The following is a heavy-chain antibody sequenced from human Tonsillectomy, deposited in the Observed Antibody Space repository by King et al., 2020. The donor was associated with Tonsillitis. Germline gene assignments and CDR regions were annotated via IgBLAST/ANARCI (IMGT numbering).Heavy chain of an antibody. J-gene: IGHJ5*02. CDR1: GGSFSDYY. CDR3: ARGRAVAGPQGYWCDP. Sequence: VQLPQWGAGLLKPSETLSLTCAVYGGSFSDYYWSWIRQPPGKGLEWIGEINHSGSTNYNPSLKSRVTISVNTSKNQFSLNLSSVTAADTAVYYGARGRAVAGPQGYWCDPWGQGTLVTVSS. CDR2: INHSGST. D-gene: IGHD6-19*01. V-gene: IGHV4-34*01.